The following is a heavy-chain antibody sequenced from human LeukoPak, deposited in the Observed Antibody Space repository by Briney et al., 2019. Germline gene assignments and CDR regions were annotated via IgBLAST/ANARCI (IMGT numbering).Heavy chain of an antibody. CDR1: GFTFSSYA. J-gene: IGHJ6*03. Sequence: PGGSLRLSCAASGFTFSSYAMSWVRQAPGKGLEWVSAISGSGGSTYYADSVKGRFTISRDNSKNSLYLQMNSLRAEDTAVYYCARDRRGYYGTFYMDVWGKGTTVTISS. D-gene: IGHD3-10*01. V-gene: IGHV3-23*01. CDR3: ARDRRGYYGTFYMDV. CDR2: ISGSGGST.